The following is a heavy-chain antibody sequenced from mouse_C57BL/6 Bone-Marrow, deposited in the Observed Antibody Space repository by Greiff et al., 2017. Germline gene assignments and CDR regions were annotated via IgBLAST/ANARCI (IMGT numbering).Heavy chain of an antibody. CDR1: GYTFTSYW. V-gene: IGHV1-64*01. Sequence: QVQLQQPGAELVKPGASVKLSCTASGYTFTSYWMHWVKQRPGQGLEWIGMIHPNSGSTNYNEKFKRKATLPVDKSSSTAYMQLSSLTSEDSAVYYCARWPHAYYSNYPYYFDYGGQGTTLTVSS. CDR2: IHPNSGST. CDR3: ARWPHAYYSNYPYYFDY. J-gene: IGHJ2*01. D-gene: IGHD2-5*01.